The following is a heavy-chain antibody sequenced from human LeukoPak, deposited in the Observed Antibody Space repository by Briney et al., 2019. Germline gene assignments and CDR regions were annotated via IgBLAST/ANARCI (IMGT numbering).Heavy chain of an antibody. J-gene: IGHJ4*02. CDR1: GGSISSGGYA. CDR2: IYDSGST. V-gene: IGHV4-30-2*01. CDR3: ARYGGSGTYYFDY. Sequence: TASGTLSLTCAVSGGSISSGGYAWSWIRQPPGKGLEWIGYIYDSGSTHYNPSLKSRVTISVDRSENQFSLKLSSVTAADTAVYYCARYGGSGTYYFDYWGQGTLVTVSS. D-gene: IGHD3-10*01.